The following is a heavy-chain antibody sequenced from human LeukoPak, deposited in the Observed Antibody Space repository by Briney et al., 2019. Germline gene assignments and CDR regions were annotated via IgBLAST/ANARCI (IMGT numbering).Heavy chain of an antibody. V-gene: IGHV3-9*01. CDR1: GFTFDDYA. CDR2: ISWNSGSI. Sequence: GRSLRLSCAASGFTFDDYAMHWVRQAPGKGLEWVSGISWNSGSIGYADSVKGRFTISRDNAKNSLSLQMSSLRAEDTALYYCAKVNSYDSSGYYDYWGQGTLVTVSS. CDR3: AKVNSYDSSGYYDY. D-gene: IGHD3-22*01. J-gene: IGHJ4*02.